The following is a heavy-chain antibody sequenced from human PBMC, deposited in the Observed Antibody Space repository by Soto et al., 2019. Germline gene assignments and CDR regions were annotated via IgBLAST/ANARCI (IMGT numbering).Heavy chain of an antibody. CDR3: ARREYCTTTSCYATGRHDS. Sequence: ASVKVSCKASGYTFTGYFMHWVRQAPGQGLEWMGWINPNSGGTNYAQKFQGRVTMTRDTSISTAYMELSRLRSDDTAVYYCARREYCTTTSCYATGRHDSWGQGTLVTVSS. CDR2: INPNSGGT. CDR1: GYTFTGYF. J-gene: IGHJ4*02. V-gene: IGHV1-2*02. D-gene: IGHD2-2*01.